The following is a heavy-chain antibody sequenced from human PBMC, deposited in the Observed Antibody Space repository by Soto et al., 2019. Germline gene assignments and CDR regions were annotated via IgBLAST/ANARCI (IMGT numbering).Heavy chain of an antibody. CDR3: ARAPYCSSTSCHEVYYFDY. D-gene: IGHD2-2*01. CDR1: GGSISSYY. J-gene: IGHJ4*02. Sequence: PSETLSLTCTVSGGSISSYYWSWIRQTPGKGLEWIGYIYYCGSTNYNPSLKSRVSISVDTSKNQFSLKLSSVTAADTAVYYCARAPYCSSTSCHEVYYFDYWGQGTLVTVSS. V-gene: IGHV4-59*12. CDR2: IYYCGST.